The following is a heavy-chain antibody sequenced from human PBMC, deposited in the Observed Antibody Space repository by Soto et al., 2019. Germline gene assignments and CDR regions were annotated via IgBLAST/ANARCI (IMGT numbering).Heavy chain of an antibody. D-gene: IGHD6-13*01. V-gene: IGHV5-51*01. Sequence: GESLKISCKTSGFSFTSYWIAWVRQMPGKGLEWMGIIYPSDSDIRYNPSFQGQVTISADKSVSTIYLQWSSLRTSDTAMYYCARQQLTPDYWGQGTLVTVSS. CDR2: IYPSDSDI. J-gene: IGHJ4*02. CDR1: GFSFTSYW. CDR3: ARQQLTPDY.